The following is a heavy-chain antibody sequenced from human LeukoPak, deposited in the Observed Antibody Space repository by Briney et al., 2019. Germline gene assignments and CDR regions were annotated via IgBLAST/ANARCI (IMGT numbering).Heavy chain of an antibody. CDR1: GFTFDDYD. V-gene: IGHV3-23*01. CDR3: AKSGGDCTNGVCLPFDY. D-gene: IGHD2-8*01. CDR2: ISGSGGST. J-gene: IGHJ4*02. Sequence: GGSLRLSCAASGFTFDDYDMSWVRQAPGKGLEWVSAISGSGGSTYYADSVKGRFTISRDNSKNTLYLQMNSLRAEDTAVYYCAKSGGDCTNGVCLPFDYWGQGTLVTVSS.